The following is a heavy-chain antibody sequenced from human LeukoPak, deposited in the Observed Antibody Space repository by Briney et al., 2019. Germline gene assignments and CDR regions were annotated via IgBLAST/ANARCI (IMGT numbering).Heavy chain of an antibody. D-gene: IGHD2-8*01. V-gene: IGHV5-51*01. J-gene: IGHJ4*02. CDR2: IYPGDSDT. Sequence: GESLKISCKGSGYSFSSYWIGWVRQMPGKGLEWMGIIYPGDSDTRYSPSFQGQVTISADKSISTAYLQWSSLKASDTAMYYCARHESCSNGVCYQINSWGQGTLVIVSS. CDR3: ARHESCSNGVCYQINS. CDR1: GYSFSSYW.